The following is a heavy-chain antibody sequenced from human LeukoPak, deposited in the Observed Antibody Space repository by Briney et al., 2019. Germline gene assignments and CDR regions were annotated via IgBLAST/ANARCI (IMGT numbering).Heavy chain of an antibody. CDR3: ASWPVGWYGEDS. CDR1: GLSVSSNF. CDR2: IYGGGST. Sequence: GGSLRLSCAATGLSVSSNFMSWVRQAPGKGLEWVSVIYGGGSTYYADSVKGRFTITRDTPKNTLYLQMNSLRVEDTAVYYCASWPVGWYGEDSWGQGTLVTVSS. J-gene: IGHJ4*02. V-gene: IGHV3-53*01. D-gene: IGHD6-19*01.